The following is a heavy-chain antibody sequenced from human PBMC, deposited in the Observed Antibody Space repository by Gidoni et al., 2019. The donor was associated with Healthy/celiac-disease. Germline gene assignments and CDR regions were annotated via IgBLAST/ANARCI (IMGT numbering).Heavy chain of an antibody. V-gene: IGHV3-30*18. D-gene: IGHD3-22*01. J-gene: IGHJ4*02. CDR3: AKALDPMIVVVIFDY. CDR2: ISYDGSNK. Sequence: QVQLVESGGGVVQPGRSLRLSCAASGFTFSSYGIHWVRQAPGKGLEWVAVISYDGSNKYYADSVKGRFTISRDNSKNTLYLQMNSLRAEDTAVYYCAKALDPMIVVVIFDYWGQGTLVTVSS. CDR1: GFTFSSYG.